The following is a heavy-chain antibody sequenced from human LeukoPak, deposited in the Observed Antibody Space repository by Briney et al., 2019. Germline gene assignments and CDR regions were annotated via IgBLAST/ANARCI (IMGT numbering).Heavy chain of an antibody. V-gene: IGHV1-46*01. D-gene: IGHD3-22*01. CDR2: INPSGGST. J-gene: IGHJ4*02. CDR3: ARDDSSGYPDY. CDR1: GYTFTSYY. Sequence: ASVEVSCEASGYTFTSYYMHWVRQAPGQGLEWMGIINPSGGSTSYAQKFQGRVTMTRDTSTSTVYMELSSLRSEDTAVYYCARDDSSGYPDYWGQGTLVTVSS.